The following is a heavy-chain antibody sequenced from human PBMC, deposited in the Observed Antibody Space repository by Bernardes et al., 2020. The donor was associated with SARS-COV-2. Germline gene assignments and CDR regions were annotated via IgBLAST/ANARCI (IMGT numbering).Heavy chain of an antibody. V-gene: IGHV1-24*01. CDR3: AAWRSWSAIHDY. J-gene: IGHJ4*02. CDR2: FDPEEGET. CDR1: GYRLIAVS. D-gene: IGHD2-21*01. Sequence: ASVKVSCKVSGYRLIAVSIHWVRQVPGKGLEWMGGFDPEEGETISAQKVQGRVIMTEDTSTDTAYMELSSLRSEDTAIYYCAAWRSWSAIHDYWGQGTLVTVSS.